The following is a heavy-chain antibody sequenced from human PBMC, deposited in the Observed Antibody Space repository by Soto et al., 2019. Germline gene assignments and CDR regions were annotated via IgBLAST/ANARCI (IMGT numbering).Heavy chain of an antibody. CDR3: GGGPTTVPINGYFDP. CDR1: GGTFSSYA. J-gene: IGHJ2*01. CDR2: IIPIFGTA. D-gene: IGHD4-17*01. Sequence: QVQLVQSGAEVKKPGSSVKVSCKASGGTFSSYAISWVRQAPGQGLEWMGGIIPIFGTANYAQKFQGRVTITGEKPRTTANRGRSSMRLEDTAVFYWGGGPTTVPINGYFDPGGRGPLVTVPS. V-gene: IGHV1-69*06.